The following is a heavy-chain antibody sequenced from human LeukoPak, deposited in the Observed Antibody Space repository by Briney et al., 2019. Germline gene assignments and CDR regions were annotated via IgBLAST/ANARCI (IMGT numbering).Heavy chain of an antibody. D-gene: IGHD5-12*01. J-gene: IGHJ4*02. Sequence: ASVKVSCKASGYTFTGYYMHWVGQAPGQGLEWMGWINPNSGGTNYAQKFQGRVTMTRDTSISTAYMELSRLRSDDTASYYCARGSYSGYDAKIDYWGQGTLVTVSS. CDR1: GYTFTGYY. CDR3: ARGSYSGYDAKIDY. V-gene: IGHV1-2*02. CDR2: INPNSGGT.